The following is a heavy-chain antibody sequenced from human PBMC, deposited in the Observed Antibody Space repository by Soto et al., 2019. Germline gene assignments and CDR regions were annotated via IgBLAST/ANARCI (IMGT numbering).Heavy chain of an antibody. V-gene: IGHV5-51*01. J-gene: IGHJ4*02. CDR1: GYNFAGYW. CDR2: IYPSDSDT. CDR3: ARGGVSTRTFDY. Sequence: GESLKISCKGSGYNFAGYWIAWVRQMPGKGLELMGIIYPSDSDTRYRPSFQGQVTISADKSISSAYLQWSSLRASDTAMYYCARGGVSTRTFDYWGQGTPVAVSS. D-gene: IGHD3-3*01.